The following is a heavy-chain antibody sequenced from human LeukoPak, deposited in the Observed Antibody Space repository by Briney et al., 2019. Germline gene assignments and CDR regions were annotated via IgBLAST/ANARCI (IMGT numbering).Heavy chain of an antibody. D-gene: IGHD6-13*01. V-gene: IGHV3-30-3*01. CDR2: ISYDGSNK. Sequence: PGGSLRLSCAASGFTFSSYAMHWVRQAPGKGLEWVAVISYDGSNKYYADSVKGRFTISRDNSKNTLYLQMNSLRAEDTAVYYCAKAEGYSSSWYGYWGQGTLVTVSS. CDR3: AKAEGYSSSWYGY. CDR1: GFTFSSYA. J-gene: IGHJ4*02.